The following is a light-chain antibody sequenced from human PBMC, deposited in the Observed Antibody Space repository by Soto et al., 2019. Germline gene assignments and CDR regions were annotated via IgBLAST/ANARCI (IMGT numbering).Light chain of an antibody. CDR1: SSNIGAGYD. J-gene: IGLJ3*02. V-gene: IGLV1-40*01. CDR3: QSHDSSLNSWV. CDR2: GNT. Sequence: QSVLTQPPSMSGAPGQRVTISCTGSSSNIGAGYDVHWYQLLPGTAPNLLIYGNTNRPSGVPDRFSGSKSGTSASLAITGLWAEDEADYYCQSHDSSLNSWVFGGGTKLTVL.